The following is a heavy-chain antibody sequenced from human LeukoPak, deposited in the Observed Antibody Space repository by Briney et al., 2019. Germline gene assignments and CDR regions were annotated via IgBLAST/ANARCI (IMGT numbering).Heavy chain of an antibody. CDR1: GYTFTGYY. CDR2: INPNRGGT. Sequence: ASVKVSCKASGYTFTGYYMHWVRQAPGQGLEWMGWINPNRGGTNYAQKFQGRVTMTRDTSISTAYMELSRLRSDDTAVYYCARGSIPAAIGDNWFDPWGQGTLVTVSS. CDR3: ARGSIPAAIGDNWFDP. V-gene: IGHV1-2*02. D-gene: IGHD2-2*02. J-gene: IGHJ5*02.